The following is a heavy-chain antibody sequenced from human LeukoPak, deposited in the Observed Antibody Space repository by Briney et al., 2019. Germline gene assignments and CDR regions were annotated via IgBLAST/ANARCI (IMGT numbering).Heavy chain of an antibody. D-gene: IGHD3-10*01. CDR2: ISYDGSNK. CDR3: AGATVRGVIPDY. J-gene: IGHJ4*02. V-gene: IGHV3-30-3*01. Sequence: GGSLRLSCAASGFTFSSYAMHWVRQAPGKGLEWVAVISYDGSNKYYADSVKGRFTISRDNSKNTLYLQMNSLRAEDTAVYYCAGATVRGVIPDYWGQGTLVTVSS. CDR1: GFTFSSYA.